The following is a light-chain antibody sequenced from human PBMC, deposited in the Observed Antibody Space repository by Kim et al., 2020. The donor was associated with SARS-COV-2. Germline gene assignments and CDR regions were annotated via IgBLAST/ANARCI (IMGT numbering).Light chain of an antibody. Sequence: EIVLTQSPGTLSLSPGERATLSCRASQSVSTRYFAWYQQKPGQAPRLLIYATSSRATGIPDRFSGSGSGTDFTLTISRLEPEDFAVYYCQQYCYSPWTFAQGTKVDIK. J-gene: IGKJ1*01. CDR2: ATS. V-gene: IGKV3-20*01. CDR3: QQYCYSPWT. CDR1: QSVSTRY.